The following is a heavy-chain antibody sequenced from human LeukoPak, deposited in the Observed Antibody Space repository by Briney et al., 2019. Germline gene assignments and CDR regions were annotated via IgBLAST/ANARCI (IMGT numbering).Heavy chain of an antibody. CDR1: GYTFTGYY. J-gene: IGHJ4*02. CDR3: ARALYSSSWYSGY. D-gene: IGHD6-13*01. CDR2: INPNSGGT. V-gene: IGHV1-2*02. Sequence: ASVKVSCKASGYTFTGYYMHWVRQAPGQGLEWMGWINPNSGGTNYAQKFQGRVTMTRDTSISTAYMELSRLRSDDTAMYYCARALYSSSWYSGYWGQGTLVTVSS.